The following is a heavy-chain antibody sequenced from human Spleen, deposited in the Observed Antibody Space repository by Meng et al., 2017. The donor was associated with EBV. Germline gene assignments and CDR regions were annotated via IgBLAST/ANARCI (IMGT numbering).Heavy chain of an antibody. D-gene: IGHD6-6*01. V-gene: IGHV4-39*01. CDR1: GGSIGSTNYF. CDR3: ARPFSSSDYYLDY. CDR2: VFFNGNT. J-gene: IGHJ4*02. Sequence: QLQLPESGPGQVRPSGXLSRTRSVSGGSIGSTNYFWGWIRQSPGKGLEWIGSVFFNGNTYYNPSLKSRVTMSVDTAKNRFSLKLTSVTAADTAVYYCARPFSSSDYYLDYWGLGPLVTVSS.